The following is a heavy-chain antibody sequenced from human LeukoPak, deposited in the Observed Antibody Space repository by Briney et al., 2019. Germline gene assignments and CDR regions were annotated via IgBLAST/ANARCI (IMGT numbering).Heavy chain of an antibody. CDR3: VRDFSGKWSLEY. Sequence: GRSLRLSCAASGFTFNIYAMHWVRQAPGKGLDWVAEISSDGNKEFYADSVKGRFIISRDNSKNTVFLQVNSLRGEDTAVYYCVRDFSGKWSLEYWGQGTLVTVSS. D-gene: IGHD6-25*01. CDR1: GFTFNIYA. CDR2: ISSDGNKE. J-gene: IGHJ4*02. V-gene: IGHV3-30-3*01.